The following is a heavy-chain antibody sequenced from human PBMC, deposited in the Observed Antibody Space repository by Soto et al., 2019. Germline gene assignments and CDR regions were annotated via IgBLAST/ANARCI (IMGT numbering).Heavy chain of an antibody. J-gene: IGHJ6*02. Sequence: GGSLRLSCAASGFTFSSYAMHWVRQAPGKGLEWVAVISYDGSNKYYADSVKGRFTISRDNSKNTLYLQMNSLRAEDTAVYYCARGIASSGWYGDYYGMDVWGQGTTVTVSS. CDR2: ISYDGSNK. CDR1: GFTFSSYA. CDR3: ARGIASSGWYGDYYGMDV. V-gene: IGHV3-30-3*01. D-gene: IGHD6-19*01.